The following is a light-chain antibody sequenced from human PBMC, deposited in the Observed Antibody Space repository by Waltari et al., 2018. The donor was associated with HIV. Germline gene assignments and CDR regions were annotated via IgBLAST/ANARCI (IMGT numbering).Light chain of an antibody. CDR3: SSYTSSSPYA. CDR2: DVS. Sequence: QSALTQPASVSGSPGQSITISCTGTSSDVGGYNYVSSYQQHPGKAPKLMIYDVSNRPSGVSNRFSGSKSGNTASLTISGLQAEDEADYYCSSYTSSSPYAFGTGTKVTVL. CDR1: SSDVGGYNY. V-gene: IGLV2-14*03. J-gene: IGLJ1*01.